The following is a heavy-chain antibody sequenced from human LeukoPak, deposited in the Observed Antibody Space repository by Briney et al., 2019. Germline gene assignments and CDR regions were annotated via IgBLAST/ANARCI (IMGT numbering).Heavy chain of an antibody. Sequence: GGSLRLSCVASGFTFSSYSMNWVRQAPGKGLEWVANIKQDGSEKYYVDSVKGRFTISRDNAKNSLYLQMNSLRAEDTAVYYCAREAHYDFWSGYYWYTKLYYFDYWGQGTLVTVSS. CDR3: AREAHYDFWSGYYWYTKLYYFDY. D-gene: IGHD3-3*01. J-gene: IGHJ4*02. CDR2: IKQDGSEK. CDR1: GFTFSSYS. V-gene: IGHV3-7*01.